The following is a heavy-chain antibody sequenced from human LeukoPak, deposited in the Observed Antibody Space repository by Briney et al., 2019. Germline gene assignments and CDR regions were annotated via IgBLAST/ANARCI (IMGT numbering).Heavy chain of an antibody. Sequence: PSETLSLTCTVSGGSISSSSYYWGWIRQPPGKGLEWIGSIYYSGSTYYNPSLKSRVTISVDTSKNQFSLKLSSVTAADTAVYYCARVGRDIVVVPAAYFDYWGQGTLVTVSS. CDR2: IYYSGST. V-gene: IGHV4-39*07. D-gene: IGHD2-2*01. J-gene: IGHJ4*02. CDR3: ARVGRDIVVVPAAYFDY. CDR1: GGSISSSSYY.